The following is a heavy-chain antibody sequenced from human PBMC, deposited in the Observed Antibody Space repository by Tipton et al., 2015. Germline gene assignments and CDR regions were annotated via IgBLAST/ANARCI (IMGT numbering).Heavy chain of an antibody. V-gene: IGHV1-46*01. CDR2: INPTGGST. CDR1: GYTFSSYR. CDR3: VREDEDGPGMPY. Sequence: QSGPEVKKPGASVKISCKASGYTFSSYRVHWVRQAPGQGLEWMGIINPTGGSTTYAQKFQGRLTMTRDTSTSTVYMELSSLRSEDTAVFYCVREDEDGPGMPYWGQGTLVTVSS. J-gene: IGHJ4*02. D-gene: IGHD2-2*01.